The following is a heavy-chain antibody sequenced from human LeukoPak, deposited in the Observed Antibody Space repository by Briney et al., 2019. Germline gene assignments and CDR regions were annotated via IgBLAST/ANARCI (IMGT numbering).Heavy chain of an antibody. CDR1: RFTVSSNY. CDR2: ISGDGRTT. Sequence: GGSLRLSCAGSRFTVSSNYMSWVRQAPGKGLVWVSRISGDGRTTTYADSVKGRFTISRDNAKNTVFLQMNSLRAEDTALYYCACGPWELDFWGQGTPVTVSS. J-gene: IGHJ4*02. CDR3: ACGPWELDF. D-gene: IGHD1-1*01. V-gene: IGHV3-74*01.